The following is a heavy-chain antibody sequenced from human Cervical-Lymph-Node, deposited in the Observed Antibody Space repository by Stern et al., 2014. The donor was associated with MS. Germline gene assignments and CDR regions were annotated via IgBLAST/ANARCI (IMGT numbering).Heavy chain of an antibody. J-gene: IGHJ4*02. Sequence: VQLLESGAEVKKPGASVKVSCKASGYTFTSYYMHWVRQAPGQGLEWMGIINPSGGSTSYAQKFQGRVTMTRDTSTSTVYMELSSLRSEDTAVYYCARDFKSLTGYYVELGYFDYWGQGTLVTVSS. D-gene: IGHD3-9*01. CDR2: INPSGGST. CDR1: GYTFTSYY. V-gene: IGHV1-46*01. CDR3: ARDFKSLTGYYVELGYFDY.